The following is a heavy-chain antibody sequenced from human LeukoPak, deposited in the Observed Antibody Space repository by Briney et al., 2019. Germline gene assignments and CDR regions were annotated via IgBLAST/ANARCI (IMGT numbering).Heavy chain of an antibody. V-gene: IGHV4-39*01. J-gene: IGHJ5*02. CDR3: ARIAAPGLA. CDR2: VYYSGST. CDR1: GASIDRSTYY. D-gene: IGHD6-25*01. Sequence: SETLSLTCSVSGASIDRSTYYWGGIRQPPGKGLEWIGSVYYSGSTYYNSALKSRVTISVDTSKNQFSLKLYSVTAADTSVYFCARIAAPGLAWGQGTLVTVSS.